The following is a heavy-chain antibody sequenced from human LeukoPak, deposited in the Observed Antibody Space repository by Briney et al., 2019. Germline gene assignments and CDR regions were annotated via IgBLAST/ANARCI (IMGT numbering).Heavy chain of an antibody. CDR1: GFTFGSYA. D-gene: IGHD5-12*01. V-gene: IGHV3-30*04. CDR2: ISYDGSKE. J-gene: IGHJ6*02. Sequence: GGSRRLSCAAAGFTFGSYAMHWVRQAPGKGLEWVAVISYDGSKEYYAASGKGRFTISRDNSKNTRYLQMNSLTAEDTAVYYSARDLRVATRYYYYYGMDVWGQGTTVTVSS. CDR3: ARDLRVATRYYYYYGMDV.